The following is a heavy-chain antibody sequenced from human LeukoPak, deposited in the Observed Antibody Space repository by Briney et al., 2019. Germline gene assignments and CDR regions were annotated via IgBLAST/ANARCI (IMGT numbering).Heavy chain of an antibody. D-gene: IGHD1-26*01. Sequence: GGSLRLSCAASGFTFSSYSMNWVRQAPGKGLEWVSSISSSSSYIHYADSVKGRFTISRDNAKNSLYLQMNSLRAEDTAVYYCAVGATTTVDDHFDYWGQGTLVTVSS. V-gene: IGHV3-21*01. CDR3: AVGATTTVDDHFDY. J-gene: IGHJ4*02. CDR2: ISSSSSYI. CDR1: GFTFSSYS.